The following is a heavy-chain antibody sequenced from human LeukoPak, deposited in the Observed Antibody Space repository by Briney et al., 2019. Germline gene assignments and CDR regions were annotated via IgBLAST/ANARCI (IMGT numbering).Heavy chain of an antibody. CDR1: GNYW. CDR3: VSFYETY. CDR2: INSDGSWT. V-gene: IGHV3-74*01. D-gene: IGHD2/OR15-2a*01. J-gene: IGHJ4*02. Sequence: GGSLRLSCAASGNYWMHWVRQVPGKGLVWVSHINSDGSWTSYADSVKGRFAISKDNAKNTVYLQMNSLRAEDTAVYYCVSFYETYWGRGTLVTVSS.